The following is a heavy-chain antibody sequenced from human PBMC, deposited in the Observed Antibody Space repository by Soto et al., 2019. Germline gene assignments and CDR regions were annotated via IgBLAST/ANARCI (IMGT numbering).Heavy chain of an antibody. CDR2: LYWDDDK. CDR3: VREGLGIDPHFDF. CDR1: GFSLNNSGVG. D-gene: IGHD7-27*01. V-gene: IGHV2-5*04. Sequence: QIPLKESGPTLVKPTQPLTLTCTFSGFSLNNSGVGISWIRQPPGKALERLALLYWDDDKRYSPALRIRLPIANDTSRHQVVLRLTDVDPVHTGTYCWVREGLGIDPHFDFWGPGTLVTVAS. J-gene: IGHJ4*02.